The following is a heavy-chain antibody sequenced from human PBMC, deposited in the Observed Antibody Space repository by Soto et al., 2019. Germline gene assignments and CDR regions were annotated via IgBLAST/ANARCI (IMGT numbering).Heavy chain of an antibody. J-gene: IGHJ5*02. D-gene: IGHD2-15*01. CDR2: INPDNGNT. Sequence: ASVKVSCKASGYTFTRYTMNWVRQAPGQRLEWMGWINPDNGNTNSSQKFQDRVIITRDTSASTAYMDLSSLRSEDTAVYYCAGGIATGQLDPWGQGTLVTVSS. V-gene: IGHV1-3*01. CDR3: AGGIATGQLDP. CDR1: GYTFTRYT.